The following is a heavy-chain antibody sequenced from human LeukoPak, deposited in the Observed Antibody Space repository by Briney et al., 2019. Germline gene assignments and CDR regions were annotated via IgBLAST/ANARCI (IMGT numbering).Heavy chain of an antibody. D-gene: IGHD3-10*01. V-gene: IGHV1-3*01. CDR3: ARGGEGLRPDGNLYYYGSGEAEYFDY. Sequence: ASVKVSCKASGYTFTSYAMHWVRQAPGQRLEWMGWINAGNGNTKYSQKFQGRVTITRDTSASTAYMELSSLRSEDTAVYYCARGGEGLRPDGNLYYYGSGEAEYFDYWGQGTLVTVSS. J-gene: IGHJ4*02. CDR2: INAGNGNT. CDR1: GYTFTSYA.